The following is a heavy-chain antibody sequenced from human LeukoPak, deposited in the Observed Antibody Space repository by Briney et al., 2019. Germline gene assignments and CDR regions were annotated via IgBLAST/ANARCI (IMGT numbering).Heavy chain of an antibody. D-gene: IGHD1-26*01. Sequence: HPGGSLRLSCAASGFTFSTYGMHWVRQAPGKGLEWVAVISYDGSNKYYADSVKGRFTISRDNSKNTLYLQMNSLRAEDTAVYYCARAYSGSYDYFDYWGQGTLVTVSS. CDR2: ISYDGSNK. CDR1: GFTFSTYG. J-gene: IGHJ4*02. CDR3: ARAYSGSYDYFDY. V-gene: IGHV3-30*03.